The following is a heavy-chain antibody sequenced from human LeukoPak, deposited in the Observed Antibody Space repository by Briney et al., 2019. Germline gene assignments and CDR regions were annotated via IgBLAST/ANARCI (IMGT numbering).Heavy chain of an antibody. J-gene: IGHJ5*02. V-gene: IGHV1-18*01. D-gene: IGHD3-3*01. Sequence: GASVKVSGKASGYTFPRYGISWVRQAPGQGLEWMGWISTHNGDTNYAQKLQDRVTMTTDTSTTTVYMELMSLRYDDTAVYYCARIVLDYDFWSRYSSSNYFDPWGQGTLVTVSS. CDR2: ISTHNGDT. CDR1: GYTFPRYG. CDR3: ARIVLDYDFWSRYSSSNYFDP.